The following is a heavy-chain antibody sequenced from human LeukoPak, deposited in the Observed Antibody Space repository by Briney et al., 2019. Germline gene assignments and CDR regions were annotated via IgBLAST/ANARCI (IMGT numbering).Heavy chain of an antibody. Sequence: GGSLRLSCAASGFTFDDYGMSWVRQAPGKGLEWVSGINWNGGSTGYADSVKGRFTISRDNAKNSLYLQMNNLRAEDTALYHCARGNWLGNDAFDIWGQGTMVTVSS. D-gene: IGHD1-1*01. J-gene: IGHJ3*02. CDR3: ARGNWLGNDAFDI. V-gene: IGHV3-20*01. CDR1: GFTFDDYG. CDR2: INWNGGST.